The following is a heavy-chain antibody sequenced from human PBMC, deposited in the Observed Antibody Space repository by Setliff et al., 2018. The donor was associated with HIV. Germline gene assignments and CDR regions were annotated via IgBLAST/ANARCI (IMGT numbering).Heavy chain of an antibody. D-gene: IGHD4-4*01. CDR3: ARGRMATVLIRNWIDP. CDR1: GGSLSGYY. J-gene: IGHJ5*02. V-gene: IGHV4-34*01. CDR2: INHSGST. Sequence: SETLSLTCAVYGGSLSGYYWTWIRQPPGKGLEWIGEINHSGSTNYNPSLKSRVTISIDTSKNQFSLKLSSVTAADTAMYYCARGRMATVLIRNWIDPWGQGALVTVSS.